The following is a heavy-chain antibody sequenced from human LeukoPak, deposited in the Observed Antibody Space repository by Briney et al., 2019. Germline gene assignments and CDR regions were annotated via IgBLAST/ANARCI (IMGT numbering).Heavy chain of an antibody. V-gene: IGHV3-30*02. J-gene: IGHJ6*02. CDR1: GFPFSSYG. CDR3: ARGTYYDSSGSWHYYYYGMDV. Sequence: GGSLRLSCAAPGFPFSSYGMHWVRQAPGKGLGWVAFIGYVGGNKYYADSVKGRFTISRDNSKNTLYLQMNSLRAEDTAVYYCARGTYYDSSGSWHYYYYGMDVWGQGTTVTVSS. CDR2: IGYVGGNK. D-gene: IGHD3-22*01.